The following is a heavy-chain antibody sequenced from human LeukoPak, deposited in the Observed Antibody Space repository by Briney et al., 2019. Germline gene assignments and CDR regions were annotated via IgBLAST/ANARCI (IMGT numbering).Heavy chain of an antibody. CDR2: ISYSGNT. D-gene: IGHD4-17*01. CDR3: ASAVGDYEIDY. J-gene: IGHJ4*02. Sequence: SETLSLTCSVSGGSVSSNNHYWTWIRQPPGKGLEWIGYISYSGNTYYNPSLKSRIIISVDTSKNQFSLKLSSVTAADTAVYYCASAVGDYEIDYWGQGTLVTVSS. CDR1: GGSVSSNNHY. V-gene: IGHV4-30-4*02.